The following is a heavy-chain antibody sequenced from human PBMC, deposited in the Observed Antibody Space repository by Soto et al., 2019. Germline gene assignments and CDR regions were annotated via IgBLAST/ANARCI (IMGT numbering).Heavy chain of an antibody. Sequence: VQLVQSGTEVKRPGSSVKVSCTTSGDPFNSYSISWVRQAPGQGLEWMGGITPIFGLVKYADKFRGTVTISATDSTGTVYLELSSLRSEDTAIYYCATATESTPRGRMDVWGLGTTVTVS. J-gene: IGHJ6*02. V-gene: IGHV1-69*01. D-gene: IGHD3-10*01. CDR1: GDPFNSYS. CDR3: ATATESTPRGRMDV. CDR2: ITPIFGLV.